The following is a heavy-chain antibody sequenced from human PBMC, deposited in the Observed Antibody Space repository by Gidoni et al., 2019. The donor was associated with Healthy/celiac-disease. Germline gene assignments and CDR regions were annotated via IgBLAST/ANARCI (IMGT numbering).Heavy chain of an antibody. V-gene: IGHV7-4-1*01. D-gene: IGHD6-13*01. J-gene: IGHJ6*03. CDR2: IITNTGNP. CDR1: GYTFSSYA. CDR3: ARDVGAAAARYYYIVV. Sequence: QVQLVQSGSELKKPGASVKVSCKASGYTFSSYAMKWVRQAPGQGLEWMGWIITNTGNPTYAQGFTGRFVFSLYTSVITAYLQICSLKAEDTAVYYFARDVGAAAARYYYIVVWGKGTTVTFSS.